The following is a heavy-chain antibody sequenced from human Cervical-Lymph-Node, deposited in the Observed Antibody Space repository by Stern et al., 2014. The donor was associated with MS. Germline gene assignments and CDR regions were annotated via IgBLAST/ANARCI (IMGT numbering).Heavy chain of an antibody. Sequence: EVQLVESGGALVEPGRSLRLSCAASGITFDDYVMHWVRQAPGKGLEWVAGISWTSGNIGYADSVKGRFTISRDNAKNSLYLQMNSLRAEDTAMYYCAKDMYTQSSGWYVLFGMDVWGQGTAVTVSS. V-gene: IGHV3-9*01. CDR3: AKDMYTQSSGWYVLFGMDV. CDR1: GITFDDYV. D-gene: IGHD6-19*01. CDR2: ISWTSGNI. J-gene: IGHJ6*02.